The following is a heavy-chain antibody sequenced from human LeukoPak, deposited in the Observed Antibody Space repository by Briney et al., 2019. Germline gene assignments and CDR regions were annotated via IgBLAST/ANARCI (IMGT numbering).Heavy chain of an antibody. J-gene: IGHJ6*03. Sequence: GESLKISCKGSGYSFTSYWIGWVRQMPGKGLEWMGIIYPGDSDTRYSPSFQGQVTISADKSISTAYLQWSSLKASDTAMYYCARHVEAAAYDYYYYYYYMDVWGKGTTVTVSS. CDR1: GYSFTSYW. CDR2: IYPGDSDT. V-gene: IGHV5-51*01. D-gene: IGHD6-13*01. CDR3: ARHVEAAAYDYYYYYYYMDV.